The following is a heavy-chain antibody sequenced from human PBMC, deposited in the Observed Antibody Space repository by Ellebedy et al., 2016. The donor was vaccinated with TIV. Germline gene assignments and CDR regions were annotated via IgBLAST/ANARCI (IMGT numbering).Heavy chain of an antibody. D-gene: IGHD1-26*01. CDR1: GGSISSGDYY. CDR2: IYYSGST. V-gene: IGHV4-30-4*02. Sequence: SETLSLTCTVSGGSISSGDYYWSWIRQPPGKGLEWIGYIYYSGSTYYNPSLKSRVTISGDTSKNQFSLKLSSVTAADTAVYYCARIVGATTKGGRYFDYWGQGTLVTVSS. J-gene: IGHJ4*02. CDR3: ARIVGATTKGGRYFDY.